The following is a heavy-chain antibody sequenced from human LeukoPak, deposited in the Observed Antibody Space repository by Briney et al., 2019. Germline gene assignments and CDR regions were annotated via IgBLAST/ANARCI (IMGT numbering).Heavy chain of an antibody. CDR2: IYHSGST. Sequence: SQTLSLTYAVSGGSISSGGYSWSWIRQPPGKGLEWIGYIYHSGSTYYNPSLKSRVTISVDRSKNQFSLKLSSVTAADTAVYYCARGGIVVVPAAMGWFDPWGQGTLVTVSS. V-gene: IGHV4-30-2*01. CDR3: ARGGIVVVPAAMGWFDP. J-gene: IGHJ5*02. D-gene: IGHD2-2*01. CDR1: GGSISSGGYS.